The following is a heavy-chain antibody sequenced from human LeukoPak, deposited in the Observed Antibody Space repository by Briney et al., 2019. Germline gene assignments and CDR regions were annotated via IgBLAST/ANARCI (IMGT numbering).Heavy chain of an antibody. D-gene: IGHD6-19*01. CDR2: IYYSGST. J-gene: IGHJ4*02. CDR3: ARATRYSSGWYTGEYFDY. Sequence: SETLSLTCTVSGGSISSYYWSWIRQPPGKGLEWIGYIYYSGSTNYNPSLKSRVTISVDTSKNQFSLKLSSVTAADTAVYYCARATRYSSGWYTGEYFDYWGQGTLVTVSS. CDR1: GGSISSYY. V-gene: IGHV4-59*01.